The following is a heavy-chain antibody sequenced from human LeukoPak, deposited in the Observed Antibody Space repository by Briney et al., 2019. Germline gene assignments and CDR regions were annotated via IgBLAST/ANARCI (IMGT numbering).Heavy chain of an antibody. D-gene: IGHD5-24*01. CDR2: IRYDGSSK. Sequence: GGSLRLSCAASGFTFSSYGMHWVRQAPGKGLEWVAFIRYDGSSKYYADSVKGRFTISRDNSKNTLYLQMNSLRTEDTAVYYCAKDRWLQGYFDYWGQGTLVTVSS. CDR1: GFTFSSYG. V-gene: IGHV3-30*02. CDR3: AKDRWLQGYFDY. J-gene: IGHJ4*02.